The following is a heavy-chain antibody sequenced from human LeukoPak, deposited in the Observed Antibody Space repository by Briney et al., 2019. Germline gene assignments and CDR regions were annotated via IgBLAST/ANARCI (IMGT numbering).Heavy chain of an antibody. D-gene: IGHD6-25*01. CDR1: GGSISSRSYC. CDR3: ARVSELVGIAASIDYFDY. Sequence: PSETLSLTCTVSGGSISSRSYCWSWIRQPAGKGLEWIGHVHISGSTNYNSSLKSRVTISVDTSKNQFSLKLSSVTAADTAVYYCARVSELVGIAASIDYFDYWGQGTLVTVSS. CDR2: VHISGST. V-gene: IGHV4-61*09. J-gene: IGHJ4*02.